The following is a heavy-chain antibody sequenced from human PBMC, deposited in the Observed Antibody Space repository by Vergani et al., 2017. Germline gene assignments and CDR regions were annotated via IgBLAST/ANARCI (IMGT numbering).Heavy chain of an antibody. CDR1: GFTFSNFG. D-gene: IGHD2-21*02. CDR3: AKYLRDSTDGLPDS. V-gene: IGHV3-30*02. CDR2: KGKDGINT. Sequence: QVQLVESAGGVVQPGGSLSLSCPASGFTFSNFGLPGFRRAPGKGLEWLAYKGKDGINTRYRDAVKGRFTVSRDNSKDILYLQMDSLRSEDTALYYCAKYLRDSTDGLPDSWGPGTLVIVSS. J-gene: IGHJ4*02.